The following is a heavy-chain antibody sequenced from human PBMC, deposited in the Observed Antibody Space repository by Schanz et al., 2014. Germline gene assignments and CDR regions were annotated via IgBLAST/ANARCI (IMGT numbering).Heavy chain of an antibody. J-gene: IGHJ5*02. CDR3: AKAEYDILTDSYSRLDP. Sequence: VQLVQSGAEVKKPGASVRVSCKASGYTFTTYAMSWVQQAPGQGLEWVGWISVYTGNTKYGQKVQGRVTMTADTSTNTAYMELRSLRSDDTSVYYCAKAEYDILTDSYSRLDPGGQGTLVTVSA. CDR2: ISVYTGNT. CDR1: GYTFTTYA. D-gene: IGHD3-9*01. V-gene: IGHV1-18*01.